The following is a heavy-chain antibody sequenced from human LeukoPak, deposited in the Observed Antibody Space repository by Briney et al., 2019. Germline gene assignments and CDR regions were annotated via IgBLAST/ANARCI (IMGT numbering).Heavy chain of an antibody. CDR3: AGTYYYDSSGYTSDY. D-gene: IGHD3-22*01. V-gene: IGHV4-4*07. J-gene: IGHJ4*02. CDR2: IYTSGST. CDR1: GSSISSYY. Sequence: SETLSLTCTVSGSSISSYYWSWIRQPAGKGLEWIGRIYTSGSTNYNPSLKSRVTMSVDTSKNQFSLKLSSVTAADTAVYYCAGTYYYDSSGYTSDYWGQGTLVTVSS.